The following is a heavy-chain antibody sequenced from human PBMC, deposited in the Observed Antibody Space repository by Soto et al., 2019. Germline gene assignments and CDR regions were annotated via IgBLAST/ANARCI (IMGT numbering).Heavy chain of an antibody. Sequence: SETLSLTCTVSGGSVSSGDYYWNWIRQSPGKGLEWIGHIYYSGSTNYNPSLKSRVTISLDTSKNQLSLNLSSVTAADTAVYYCERDYFGSGTYISFDYWGQGTQVTVYS. CDR1: GGSVSSGDYY. J-gene: IGHJ4*02. CDR3: ERDYFGSGTYISFDY. D-gene: IGHD3-10*01. V-gene: IGHV4-61*08. CDR2: IYYSGST.